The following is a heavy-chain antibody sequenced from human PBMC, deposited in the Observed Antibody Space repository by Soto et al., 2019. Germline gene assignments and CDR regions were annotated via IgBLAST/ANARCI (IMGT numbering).Heavy chain of an antibody. D-gene: IGHD2-15*01. CDR3: ARSHCSGGSCYLGAFAI. J-gene: IGHJ3*02. CDR2: INPSGGAT. V-gene: IGHV1-46*01. Sequence: ASVKVSCKASGYTFINFFIHWVRQAPGQGLEWVGIINPSGGATTYPQKFQGRVTMTRDTSTSTVYMDVSSLRFDDTAVYYCARSHCSGGSCYLGAFAIWG. CDR1: GYTFINFF.